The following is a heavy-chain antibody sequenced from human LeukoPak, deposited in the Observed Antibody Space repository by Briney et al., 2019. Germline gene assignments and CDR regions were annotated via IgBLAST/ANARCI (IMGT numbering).Heavy chain of an antibody. J-gene: IGHJ4*02. V-gene: IGHV4-39*07. CDR2: IYDSGST. D-gene: IGHD3-9*01. Sequence: PSETLSLTCTVSGGSIRSSYYYWGWIRQPPGKGLEWIGSIYDSGSTNYNPSLKSRVTISVDTSKNQFSLKLSSVTAADTAVYYCARGRGYDILTGYYTITENFDYWGQGTLVTVSS. CDR1: GGSIRSSYYY. CDR3: ARGRGYDILTGYYTITENFDY.